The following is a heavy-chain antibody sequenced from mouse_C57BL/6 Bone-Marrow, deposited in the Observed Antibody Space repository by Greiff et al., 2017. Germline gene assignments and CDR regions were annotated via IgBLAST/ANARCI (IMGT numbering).Heavy chain of an antibody. CDR3: ASSHYYDYDVPLFAY. CDR2: IDPNSGGT. Sequence: QVHVKQPGAELVKPGASVKLSCKASGYTFTSYWMHWVKQRPGRGLEWIGRIDPNSGGTKYNEKFKSKATLTVDKPSSTAYMQLSSLTSEDSAVYYCASSHYYDYDVPLFAYWGQGTLVTVSA. J-gene: IGHJ3*01. CDR1: GYTFTSYW. V-gene: IGHV1-72*01. D-gene: IGHD2-4*01.